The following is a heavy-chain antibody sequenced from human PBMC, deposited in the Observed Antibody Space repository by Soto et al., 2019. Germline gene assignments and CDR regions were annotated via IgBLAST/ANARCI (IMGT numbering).Heavy chain of an antibody. D-gene: IGHD3-3*01. V-gene: IGHV3-13*01. CDR2: IGTAGDT. CDR3: ARSGLYEFWNGYPPHLDV. J-gene: IGHJ6*02. Sequence: EVQLVESGGGLVQPGGSLRLSCAASGFTFSSYDLHWVRQSTGKGLEWVSAIGTAGDTYYPGSVKGRFTISRENAKNSLYLQMHSLRAEGTAVYYCARSGLYEFWNGYPPHLDVWGQGTTVTVSS. CDR1: GFTFSSYD.